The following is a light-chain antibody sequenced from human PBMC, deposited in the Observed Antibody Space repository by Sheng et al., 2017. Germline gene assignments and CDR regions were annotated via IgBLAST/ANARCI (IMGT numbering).Light chain of an antibody. CDR3: QQSFSTPRT. CDR1: QNIDFY. J-gene: IGKJ1*01. V-gene: IGKV1-39*01. CDR2: GAS. Sequence: DIQMTQSPSSLSASVGDRVTITCRASQNIDFYLNWYQHEPGKAPKLLVYGASILQSGVPSRFSGSGSGTDFTLTISSLQPEDFATYYCQQSFSTPRTFGQGPKVE.